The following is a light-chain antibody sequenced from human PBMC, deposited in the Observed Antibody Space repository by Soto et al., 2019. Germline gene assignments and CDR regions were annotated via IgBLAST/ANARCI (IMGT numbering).Light chain of an antibody. CDR1: QSVSSQ. V-gene: IGKV3-20*01. Sequence: EIVMKQSQATLSVPRGKRAPLSCRASQSVSSQLAWYQQKPGQTPRLLIYDTSSRAAGIPDRFSGSGTGTDFTLTISRLEPEDFAVYYCQQYGSSPITFGQGTRLEIK. J-gene: IGKJ5*01. CDR2: DTS. CDR3: QQYGSSPIT.